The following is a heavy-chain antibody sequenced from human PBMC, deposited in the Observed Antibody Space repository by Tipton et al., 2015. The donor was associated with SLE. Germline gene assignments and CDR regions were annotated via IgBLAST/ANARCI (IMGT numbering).Heavy chain of an antibody. V-gene: IGHV4-39*07. J-gene: IGHJ6*03. CDR3: ARELHGHYYYYFMDV. CDR2: IYYSGSS. CDR1: GGSIRDTDYY. Sequence: LRLSCTVSGGSIRDTDYYWAWIRQSPGKGLEWIGNIYYSGSSYYHPSLKSRVTISVDTSKNQFSLKLSSVTAADTAVYYCARELHGHYYYYFMDVWGKGTTVTVSS.